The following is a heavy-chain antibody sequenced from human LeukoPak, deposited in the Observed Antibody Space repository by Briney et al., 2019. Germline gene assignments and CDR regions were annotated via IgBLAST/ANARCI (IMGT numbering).Heavy chain of an antibody. V-gene: IGHV4-61*01. D-gene: IGHD3-16*01. J-gene: IGHJ4*02. CDR3: ARDLGMN. Sequence: SSETLYLTCTVSGGSVSSGSYYWSWIRQPPGKGLEWIGYIYYSGSTNYNPSLKSRVTISVDTSKNQFSLKLSSVTAADTAVYYCARDLGMNWGQGTLVTVSS. CDR1: GGSVSSGSYY. CDR2: IYYSGST.